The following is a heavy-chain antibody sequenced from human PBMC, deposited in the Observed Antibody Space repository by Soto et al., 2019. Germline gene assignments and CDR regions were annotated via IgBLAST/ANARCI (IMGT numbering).Heavy chain of an antibody. CDR2: INHSGST. D-gene: IGHD5-12*01. Sequence: SDTLSLTCAVYGGSFSGYYWSWIRQPPGKGLEWIGEINHSGSTNYNPSLKSRVTISVDTSKNQFSLKLSSVTAAYTAVYYCARGLGGYDKDYYSYYGMDVWGQGTTVTVSS. J-gene: IGHJ6*02. V-gene: IGHV4-34*01. CDR1: GGSFSGYY. CDR3: ARGLGGYDKDYYSYYGMDV.